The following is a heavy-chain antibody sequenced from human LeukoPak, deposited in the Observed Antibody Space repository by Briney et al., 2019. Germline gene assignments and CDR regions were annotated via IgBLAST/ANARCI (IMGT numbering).Heavy chain of an antibody. J-gene: IGHJ4*02. CDR2: IQNDGNKK. Sequence: GGSLTLSCVGSGFTFRTIGMHWLRQARGKGLEGGAFIQNDGNKKDYADSVRGRFIISRDDSKNTVFLQMDSLRAEDTAVYHCARDIWDRDYCYFDHWGQGTLVTVSS. CDR1: GFTFRTIG. V-gene: IGHV3-30*02. CDR3: ARDIWDRDYCYFDH. D-gene: IGHD3-3*01.